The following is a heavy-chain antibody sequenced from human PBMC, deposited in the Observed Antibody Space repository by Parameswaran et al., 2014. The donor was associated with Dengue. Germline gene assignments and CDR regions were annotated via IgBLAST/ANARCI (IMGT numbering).Heavy chain of an antibody. V-gene: IGHV2-5*01. J-gene: IGHJ6*02. Sequence: WIRQPPGKALEWLALIYWNEDKRYSPSLKTRLTITKDTSKNQVVLTMTNMYPVDTATYYCAHWGYEFWSGPPYYYYGIDVWGQGTMVTVSS. CDR2: IYWNEDK. D-gene: IGHD3-3*01. CDR3: AHWGYEFWSGPPYYYYGIDV.